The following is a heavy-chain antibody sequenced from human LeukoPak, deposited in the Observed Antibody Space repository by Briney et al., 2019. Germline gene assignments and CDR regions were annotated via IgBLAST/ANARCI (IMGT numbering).Heavy chain of an antibody. CDR3: ARIPPPWYSGSIRPPPHGGMDV. J-gene: IGHJ6*02. Sequence: SETLSLACAVYGGSFSGYYWSWIRQPPGKGLEWIGEINHSGSTNYNPSLKSRVTISVDTSKNQFSLKLSSVTAADTAVYYCARIPPPWYSGSIRPPPHGGMDVWGQGTTVTVSS. CDR1: GGSFSGYY. CDR2: INHSGST. D-gene: IGHD6-13*01. V-gene: IGHV4-34*01.